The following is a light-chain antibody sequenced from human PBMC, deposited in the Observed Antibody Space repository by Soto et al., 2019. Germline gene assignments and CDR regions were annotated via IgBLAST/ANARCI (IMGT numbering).Light chain of an antibody. CDR1: QTVTTD. J-gene: IGKJ5*01. Sequence: ERVMTQSPVTLSVTPGERATLSCRASQTVTTDLAWYQQKPGQAPRLVIHGASTRATDFPARFSGSGSGTEFTLTISSLQSEDIAVYYCQQYNNWPPITFGQGTLLEIK. CDR3: QQYNNWPPIT. CDR2: GAS. V-gene: IGKV3-15*01.